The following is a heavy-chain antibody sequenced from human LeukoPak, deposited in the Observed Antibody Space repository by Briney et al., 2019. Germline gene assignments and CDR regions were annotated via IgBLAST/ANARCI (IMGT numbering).Heavy chain of an antibody. J-gene: IGHJ4*02. V-gene: IGHV1-69*05. CDR2: IIPIFGTA. Sequence: KISCKGSGYSFTSYWIGWVRQAPGQGLEWMGGIIPIFGTANYAQKFQGRVTITTDESTSTAYMELSSLRSEDTAVYYCARGRQQLVPFDYWGQGTLVTVSS. CDR3: ARGRQQLVPFDY. CDR1: GYSFTSYW. D-gene: IGHD6-13*01.